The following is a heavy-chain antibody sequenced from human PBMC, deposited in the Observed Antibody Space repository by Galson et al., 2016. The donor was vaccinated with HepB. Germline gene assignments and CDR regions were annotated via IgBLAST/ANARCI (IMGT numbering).Heavy chain of an antibody. CDR3: ASPGYCSGGSCYDPSFDY. V-gene: IGHV4-38-2*01. J-gene: IGHJ4*02. CDR2: IYHSGST. D-gene: IGHD2-15*01. CDR1: GYSISSGYY. Sequence: ETLSLTCAVSGYSISSGYYWGWIRQPPGKGLEWIGSIYHSGSTYYNPSLKSRVTISVDTSKNQLSLKLSSVTAAATAVYYCASPGYCSGGSCYDPSFDYWGQGTLVTVSS.